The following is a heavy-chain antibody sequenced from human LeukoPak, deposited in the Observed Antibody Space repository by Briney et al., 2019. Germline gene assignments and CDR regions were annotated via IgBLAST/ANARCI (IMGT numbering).Heavy chain of an antibody. CDR2: ITSTSDTI. J-gene: IGHJ4*02. D-gene: IGHD3-22*01. CDR1: GFTFSDYS. V-gene: IGHV3-48*01. Sequence: PGGSLRLSCAASGFTFSDYSMNWVRQAPGEGLEWLSYITSTSDTIYYADSVKGRFTSSRDNAKNSVYLQMNSLRAEDTAVYYCARSSGYPFFDYRGQGTLVTVSS. CDR3: ARSSGYPFFDY.